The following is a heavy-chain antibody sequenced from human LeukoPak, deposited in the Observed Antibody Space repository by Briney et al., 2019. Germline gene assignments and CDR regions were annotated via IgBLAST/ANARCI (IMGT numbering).Heavy chain of an antibody. V-gene: IGHV1-2*06. CDR1: GYIFTGYY. CDR2: INPNSGGT. CDR3: ARSGLRLERGDWFDP. D-gene: IGHD1-1*01. J-gene: IGHJ5*02. Sequence: ASVKVSCKASGYIFTGYYMHWVRQAPGQGLEWMGRINPNSGGTNYAQKFQGRVTMTRDTSISTAYMELSRLRSDDTAVYYCARSGLRLERGDWFDPWGQGTLVTVSS.